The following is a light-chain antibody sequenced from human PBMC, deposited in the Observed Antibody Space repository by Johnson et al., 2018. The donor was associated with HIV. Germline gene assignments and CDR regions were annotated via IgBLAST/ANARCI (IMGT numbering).Light chain of an antibody. Sequence: HSVLTQPPSVSAAPGQKVTISCSGSSSNIGNNYVSWYQQLPGTAPKLLIYENNKRPSGIPDRFSGSKSGTSATLVLTGLQTGVEADYYCGIWDSSLCAFVYGTGTKVTVL. CDR1: SSNIGNNY. J-gene: IGLJ1*01. V-gene: IGLV1-51*02. CDR2: ENN. CDR3: GIWDSSLCAFV.